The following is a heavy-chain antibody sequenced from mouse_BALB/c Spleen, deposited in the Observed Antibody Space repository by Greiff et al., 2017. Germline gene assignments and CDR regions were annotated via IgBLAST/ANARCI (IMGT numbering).Heavy chain of an antibody. D-gene: IGHD2-4*01. CDR3: ARHEMITTWFAY. V-gene: IGHV5-12-2*01. CDR2: ISNGGGST. Sequence: EVMLVESGGGLVQPGGSLKLSCAASGFTFSSYTMSWVRQTPEKRLEWVAYISNGGGSTYYPDTVKGRFTISRDNAKNTLYLQMSSLKSEDTAMYYCARHEMITTWFAYWGQGTLVTVSA. J-gene: IGHJ3*01. CDR1: GFTFSSYT.